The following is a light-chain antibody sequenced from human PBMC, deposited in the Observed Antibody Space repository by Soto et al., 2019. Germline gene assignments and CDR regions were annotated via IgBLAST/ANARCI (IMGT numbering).Light chain of an antibody. CDR3: QSYDRSLSFFYV. V-gene: IGLV1-40*01. J-gene: IGLJ1*01. Sequence: QSVLTQPPSVSGAPGQRVTISCTGSSSNIGAGYDVHWYQQLPGTAPKLLIYGNSNRPSGVPDRFSGSKSGTSASLAITGLQAEDEADYYCQSYDRSLSFFYVFGTGTKVTVL. CDR1: SSNIGAGYD. CDR2: GNS.